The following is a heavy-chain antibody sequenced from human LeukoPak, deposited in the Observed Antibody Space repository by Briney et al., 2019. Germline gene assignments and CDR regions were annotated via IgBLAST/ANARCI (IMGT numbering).Heavy chain of an antibody. CDR1: GFTFSSYG. CDR3: AKGGSSSWYPNFDY. D-gene: IGHD6-13*01. Sequence: GGSLRLSCAASGFTFSSYGMHWVRQAPGKGLEWVAFIRYDGSNKYYADSLKGRFTISRDNSKNTLYLQMNSLRAEDTAVYYCAKGGSSSWYPNFDYWGQGTLVTVSS. V-gene: IGHV3-30*02. J-gene: IGHJ4*02. CDR2: IRYDGSNK.